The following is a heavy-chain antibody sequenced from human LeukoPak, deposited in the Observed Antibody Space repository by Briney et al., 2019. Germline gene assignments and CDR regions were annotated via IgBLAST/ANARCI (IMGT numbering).Heavy chain of an antibody. V-gene: IGHV3-21*01. Sequence: GGSLRLSCAASGFTFSCYSMNWVRQAPGKGLEWVSSISSSSSYIYYADSVKGRFTISRDNAKNSLYLQMNSLRAEDTAVYYCARDEDTAMAPPSYYYGMDVRGKGTTVTVSS. CDR1: GFTFSCYS. D-gene: IGHD5-18*01. J-gene: IGHJ6*04. CDR3: ARDEDTAMAPPSYYYGMDV. CDR2: ISSSSSYI.